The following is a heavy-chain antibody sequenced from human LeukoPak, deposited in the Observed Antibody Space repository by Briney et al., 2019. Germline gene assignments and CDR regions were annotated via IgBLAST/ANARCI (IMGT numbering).Heavy chain of an antibody. V-gene: IGHV3-53*01. Sequence: GGSLRLSCAASGFTFSSYAMSWVRQAPGKGLEWVSVIDSGGNTYYADSVKGRFTISRDNSKNTLYLQMNTLRAEDTAVYYCARVHSGYHSFDYWGKGTLVTVSS. D-gene: IGHD5-12*01. J-gene: IGHJ4*02. CDR3: ARVHSGYHSFDY. CDR1: GFTFSSYA. CDR2: IDSGGNT.